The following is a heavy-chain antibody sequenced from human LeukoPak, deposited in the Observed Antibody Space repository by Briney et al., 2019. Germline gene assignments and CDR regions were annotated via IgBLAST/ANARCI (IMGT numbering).Heavy chain of an antibody. J-gene: IGHJ4*02. D-gene: IGHD6-13*01. CDR2: ISGSGGST. V-gene: IGHV3-23*01. CDR3: AKRSSSWKFFDY. CDR1: GFTFSNYI. Sequence: GGSLRLSCAASGFTFSNYIMNWVRQAPGKGLEWVSAISGSGGSTYYADSVKGRFTISRDNSKNTLYLQMNSLRAEDTAVYYCAKRSSSWKFFDYWGQGTLVTVSS.